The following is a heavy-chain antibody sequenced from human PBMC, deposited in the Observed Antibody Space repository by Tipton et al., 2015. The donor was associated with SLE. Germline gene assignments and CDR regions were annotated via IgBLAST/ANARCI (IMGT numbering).Heavy chain of an antibody. J-gene: IGHJ4*02. D-gene: IGHD2-21*02. Sequence: VQLVQSGGGLIQSGGSLRLSCAPSGFTFSSYALSWVRRAPGKGLEWVSAISVGGGSTYYADFVKGRFSISIDKSKKTLFLQMNSLRVDDTATYYCAKFEEATDCYLDSWGQGTLVCLSS. V-gene: IGHV3-23*04. CDR3: AKFEEATDCYLDS. CDR2: ISVGGGST. CDR1: GFTFSSYA.